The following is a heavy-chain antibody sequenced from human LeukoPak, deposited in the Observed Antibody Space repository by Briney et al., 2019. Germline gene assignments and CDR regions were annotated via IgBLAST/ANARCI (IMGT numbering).Heavy chain of an antibody. CDR1: GYTFTSYD. CDR3: ARDPINSGSYIGPRGDAFDI. V-gene: IGHV1-46*01. D-gene: IGHD1-26*01. CDR2: INPSGGST. J-gene: IGHJ3*02. Sequence: ASVKVSCKASGYTFTSYDINWVRQATGQGLEWMGIINPSGGSTSYAQKFQGRVTMTRDMSTSTVYMELSSLRSEDTAVYYCARDPINSGSYIGPRGDAFDIWGQGTMVTVSS.